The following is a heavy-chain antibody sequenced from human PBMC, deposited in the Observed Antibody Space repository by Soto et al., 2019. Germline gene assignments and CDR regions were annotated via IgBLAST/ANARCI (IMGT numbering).Heavy chain of an antibody. CDR1: GYSFTNYW. J-gene: IGHJ1*01. CDR3: AVYYDSSGHYREYFQH. CDR2: IYPGDSDI. Sequence: PGESLKISCKGYGYSFTNYWIGWVRQMPGKGLEWMGIIYPGDSDIRYSPSFQGQVTISADKSIRTAYLQWSSLKASDTAMYYCAVYYDSSGHYREYFQHWGLGTLVTVSS. V-gene: IGHV5-51*01. D-gene: IGHD3-22*01.